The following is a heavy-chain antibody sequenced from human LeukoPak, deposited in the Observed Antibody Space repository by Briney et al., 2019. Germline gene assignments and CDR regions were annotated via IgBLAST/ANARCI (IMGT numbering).Heavy chain of an antibody. CDR2: IYAIGST. J-gene: IGHJ3*02. V-gene: IGHV4-4*07. CDR1: GGSISNYF. D-gene: IGHD1-26*01. Sequence: SETLSLTCTVSGGSISNYFWTWIRQPAGKGLEWVGRIYAIGSTNYNPSLMSRITMSVDTSKNQFSLNLNPVTAAATAVYYCARERGNLRGDSFDIWGQGTMVTVSS. CDR3: ARERGNLRGDSFDI.